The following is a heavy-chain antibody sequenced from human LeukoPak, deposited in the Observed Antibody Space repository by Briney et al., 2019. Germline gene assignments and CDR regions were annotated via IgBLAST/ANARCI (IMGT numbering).Heavy chain of an antibody. V-gene: IGHV1-2*02. Sequence: ASVKVSCKASGYTFTGYYMHWVRQAPGQGLEWMGWINPNSGGTNYAQKFQGRVTITRDTSISTAYMELSRLRSDDTAVYYCARTKDMNLEYPRNPFDPWGQGTLVTVSS. CDR3: ARTKDMNLEYPRNPFDP. CDR2: INPNSGGT. CDR1: GYTFTGYY. D-gene: IGHD2-15*01. J-gene: IGHJ5*02.